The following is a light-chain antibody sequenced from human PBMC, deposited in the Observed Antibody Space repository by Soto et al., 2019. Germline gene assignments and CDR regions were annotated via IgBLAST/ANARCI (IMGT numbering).Light chain of an antibody. CDR1: QSISSW. CDR3: QQYNSYPWT. J-gene: IGKJ1*01. V-gene: IGKV1-5*03. CDR2: KAC. Sequence: DIQMTQSPSTLSASVGDRVTITCRASQSISSWLAWYHKKPGKAPKLLIYKACSLESGVASRFSGSGSGTELTLTVSSLQPDDFATYYCQQYNSYPWTFGQGTKVEIK.